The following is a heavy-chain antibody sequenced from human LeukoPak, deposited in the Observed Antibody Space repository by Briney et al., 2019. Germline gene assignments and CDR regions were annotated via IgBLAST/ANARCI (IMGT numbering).Heavy chain of an antibody. D-gene: IGHD6-13*01. V-gene: IGHV4-39*01. Sequence: PSETLSLTCTVSGGSISSSNYYWGWIRQAPGKGLEWIGSIYDNGSTYYNPSLKSRVTIYVDTTKNQFSLKLNSVTAADTAMYYCASGSSSGLLGWFDPWGQGTLVTVSS. CDR3: ASGSSSGLLGWFDP. CDR1: GGSISSSNYY. CDR2: IYDNGST. J-gene: IGHJ5*02.